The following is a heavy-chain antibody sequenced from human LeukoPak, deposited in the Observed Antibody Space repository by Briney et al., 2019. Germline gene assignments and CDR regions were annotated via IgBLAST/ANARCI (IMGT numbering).Heavy chain of an antibody. CDR2: MNPNSGNT. CDR1: GYTFTSYD. V-gene: IGHV1-8*01. J-gene: IGHJ6*03. D-gene: IGHD4-17*01. Sequence: ASVKVSCKASGYTFTSYDINWVRQATGQGLEGMGWMNPNSGNTGYAQKFQGRVTMTRNTSISTDYMELSSLRSEDTAVYYCARGNYGDYVGYYYYYMDVWGKGTTVTVSS. CDR3: ARGNYGDYVGYYYYYMDV.